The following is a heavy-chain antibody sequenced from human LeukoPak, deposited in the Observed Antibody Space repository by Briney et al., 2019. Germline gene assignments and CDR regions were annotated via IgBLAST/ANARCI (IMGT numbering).Heavy chain of an antibody. J-gene: IGHJ4*02. V-gene: IGHV1-2*06. CDR2: IDPKSGGT. CDR1: GYTFSGYY. D-gene: IGHD2-8*01. Sequence: GASVKVSCKTSGYTFSGYYIHWVRQAPGQGLEWLGRIDPKSGGTSFAHNFQGRVTMTTDTSISTVYMGLSSLRSDDTAVYYCARDSRVSADYWGQGTLVTVSS. CDR3: ARDSRVSADY.